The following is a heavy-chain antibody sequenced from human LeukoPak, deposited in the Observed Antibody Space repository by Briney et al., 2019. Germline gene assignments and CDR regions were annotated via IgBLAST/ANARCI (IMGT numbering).Heavy chain of an antibody. V-gene: IGHV3-23*01. CDR3: AKWGRVITSQNIVYFDY. Sequence: AGGSLRLSCAASGFTFSSYAMSWVRQAPGKGLEWVSAISGSGGSTYYADSVKGRFTISRDNSKNTLYLQMNSLRAEDTAVYYCAKWGRVITSQNIVYFDYWGQGTLVTVS. D-gene: IGHD3-16*01. CDR2: ISGSGGST. CDR1: GFTFSSYA. J-gene: IGHJ4*02.